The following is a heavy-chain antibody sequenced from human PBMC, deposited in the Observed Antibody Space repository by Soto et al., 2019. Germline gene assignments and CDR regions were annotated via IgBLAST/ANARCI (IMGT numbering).Heavy chain of an antibody. CDR2: IIPIFGTA. CDR1: GGTFSSYA. Sequence: GASVKVSCKASGGTFSSYAISWVRQAPGQGLEWMGGIIPIFGTANYAQKFQGRVTITADESTSTAYMELSSLRSEDTAVYYCASKKVATIQYYYYYYGMDVWGQGTTVTVS. D-gene: IGHD5-12*01. CDR3: ASKKVATIQYYYYYYGMDV. V-gene: IGHV1-69*13. J-gene: IGHJ6*02.